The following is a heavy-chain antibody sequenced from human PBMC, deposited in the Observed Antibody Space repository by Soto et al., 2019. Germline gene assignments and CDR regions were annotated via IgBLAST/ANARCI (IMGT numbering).Heavy chain of an antibody. CDR1: GFTFSSYA. CDR3: AKRDYYDSSGYASLFDY. J-gene: IGHJ4*02. D-gene: IGHD3-22*01. CDR2: ISGSGGST. V-gene: IGHV3-23*01. Sequence: GSLRLSCAASGFTFSSYAIACVRQAPGQGLEWVSGISGSGGSTYYADSVKGRFTISRDNSKNTLYVQMNSLRAEDTAVYYCAKRDYYDSSGYASLFDYWGQGTLVTVSS.